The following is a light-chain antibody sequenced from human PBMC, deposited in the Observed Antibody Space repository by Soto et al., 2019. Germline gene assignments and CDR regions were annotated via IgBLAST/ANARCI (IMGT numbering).Light chain of an antibody. CDR3: NRYGNAPWT. V-gene: IGKV1-27*01. Sequence: DLQMTQSPSSLSASVGDRVTITCRASQDIGTSLAWFQQRPGKVPEILIYAACTLHSGAPYRFSGSGSGTDFTLPISSLQPEDVATYYCNRYGNAPWTFGQGTKVEIK. J-gene: IGKJ1*01. CDR2: AAC. CDR1: QDIGTS.